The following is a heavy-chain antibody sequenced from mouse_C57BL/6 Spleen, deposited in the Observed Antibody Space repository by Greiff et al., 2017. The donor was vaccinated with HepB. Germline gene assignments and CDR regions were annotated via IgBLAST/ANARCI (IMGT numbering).Heavy chain of an antibody. CDR2: IDPSDSET. CDR3: AREGLDSSGRFAY. J-gene: IGHJ3*01. CDR1: GYTFTSYW. Sequence: QVQLKQPGAELVRPGSSVKLSCKASGYTFTSYWMHWVKQRPIQGLEWIGNIDPSDSETHYNQKFKDKATLTVDKSSSTAYMQLSSLTSEDSAVYYCAREGLDSSGRFAYWGQGTLVTVSA. D-gene: IGHD3-2*02. V-gene: IGHV1-52*01.